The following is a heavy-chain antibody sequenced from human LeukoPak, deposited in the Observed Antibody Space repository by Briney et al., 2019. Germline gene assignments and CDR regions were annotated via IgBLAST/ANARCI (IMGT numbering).Heavy chain of an antibody. V-gene: IGHV3-30*01. J-gene: IGHJ5*02. CDR3: ARGSYDSSGSWFDP. CDR2: ISYDGSNK. CDR1: GFTFSSYA. Sequence: PGGSLRLSCAASGFTFSSYATHWVPQAPGKGLEWVAVISYDGSNKYYADSVKGRFTISRDNSKNTLYLQMNSLRAEDTAVYYCARGSYDSSGSWFDPWGQGTLVTVSS. D-gene: IGHD3-22*01.